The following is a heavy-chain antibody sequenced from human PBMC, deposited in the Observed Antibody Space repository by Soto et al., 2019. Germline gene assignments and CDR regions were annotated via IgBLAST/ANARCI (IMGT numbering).Heavy chain of an antibody. Sequence: LSLTCTVSGGSISSYYWSWIRQPPGKGLEWIGYIYYSGSTNYNPSLKSRVTISVDTSKNQFSLKLSSVTAADTAVYYCASLSSLNWFDPWGQGTLVTVSS. V-gene: IGHV4-59*01. CDR2: IYYSGST. CDR1: GGSISSYY. CDR3: ASLSSLNWFDP. D-gene: IGHD6-13*01. J-gene: IGHJ5*02.